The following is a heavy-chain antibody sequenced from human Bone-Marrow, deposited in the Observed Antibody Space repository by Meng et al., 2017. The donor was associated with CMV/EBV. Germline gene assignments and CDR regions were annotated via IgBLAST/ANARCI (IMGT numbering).Heavy chain of an antibody. CDR2: MNPNSGNT. D-gene: IGHD2-2*01. V-gene: IGHV1-8*03. CDR3: ARDFRVPAAMPVCCEGYYYYYGMDV. CDR1: GYTFTSYD. Sequence: ASVKVSCKASGYTFTSYDINWVRQATGQGLEGMGWMNPNSGNTGYAQKFQGRVTITRNTSISTAYMELSSLRSEDTAVYYCARDFRVPAAMPVCCEGYYYYYGMDVWGQGTTVTVSS. J-gene: IGHJ6*02.